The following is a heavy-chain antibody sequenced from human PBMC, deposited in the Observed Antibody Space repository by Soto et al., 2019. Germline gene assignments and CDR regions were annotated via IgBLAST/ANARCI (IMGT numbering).Heavy chain of an antibody. D-gene: IGHD4-17*01. V-gene: IGHV1-8*01. CDR2: MNPNSGNT. J-gene: IGHJ4*02. CDR3: ARSTNDYGDRH. CDR1: GYTFTSYD. Sequence: QVQLVQSGAEVKKPGASVKVSCKASGYTFTSYDINWVRQATGQGLEWMGWMNPNSGNTVYAQKFQGRVTMTRNTSIRTAYLQLSSLRSGDTAVYYSARSTNDYGDRHGGQATLVTVSS.